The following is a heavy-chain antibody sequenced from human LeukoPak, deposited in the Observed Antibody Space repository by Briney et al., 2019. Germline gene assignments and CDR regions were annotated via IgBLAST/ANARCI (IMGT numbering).Heavy chain of an antibody. CDR2: IYSGGST. D-gene: IGHD1-14*01. CDR1: GFNFNNYS. J-gene: IGHJ4*02. CDR3: ARRTSQFDY. V-gene: IGHV3-53*01. Sequence: GGSPRLSCAAFGFNFNNYSMNWVRQAPGKGLEWVSVIYSGGSTYYADSVKGRFTISRDNSKNTLYLQMNSLRAEDTAVYYCARRTSQFDYWGQGTLVTVSS.